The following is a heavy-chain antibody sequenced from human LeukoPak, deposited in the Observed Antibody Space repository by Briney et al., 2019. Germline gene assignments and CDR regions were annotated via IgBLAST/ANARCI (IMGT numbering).Heavy chain of an antibody. D-gene: IGHD3-10*01. CDR3: ARLTDTMVRGVMSRMFDP. V-gene: IGHV5-51*01. CDR1: GYSFTSYW. CDR2: IYPGDSDT. J-gene: IGHJ5*02. Sequence: GESLKISCKGSGYSFTSYWIGWVRQMPGKGLEWKGIIYPGDSDTRYSPSFQGQVTISADKSISTAYLQWISLKASDTAMYYCARLTDTMVRGVMSRMFDPWGQGTLVTVSS.